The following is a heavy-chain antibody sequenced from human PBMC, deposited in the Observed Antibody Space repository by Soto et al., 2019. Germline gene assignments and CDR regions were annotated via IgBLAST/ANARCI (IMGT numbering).Heavy chain of an antibody. D-gene: IGHD3-22*01. V-gene: IGHV3-74*01. Sequence: GGSLRLSCEASGFVFTNFWMHWVRHVPGKRLVWVARIDTSGHSTNYAESVKGRFTISRDNAKNTVSLQMNSLRVEDTGVYYCAKDSCYFDLWSQGSQVTVS. J-gene: IGHJ4*02. CDR1: GFVFTNFW. CDR3: AKDSCYFDL. CDR2: IDTSGHST.